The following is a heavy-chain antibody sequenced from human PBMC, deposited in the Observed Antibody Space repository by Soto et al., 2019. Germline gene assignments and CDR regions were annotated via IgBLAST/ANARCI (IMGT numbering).Heavy chain of an antibody. J-gene: IGHJ5*02. Sequence: QVQLVQSGAEVKKPGSSVKVSCKASGGTFSSYAISWVRQAPGQGLEWMGGIIPIFGTANYAQKFQGRVTXTXDVXTSTAYLELSSLRSEDTAVYYCARDPTVGKVGFDPWGQGTLVTVSS. CDR2: IIPIFGTA. CDR3: ARDPTVGKVGFDP. D-gene: IGHD1-26*01. CDR1: GGTFSSYA. V-gene: IGHV1-69*05.